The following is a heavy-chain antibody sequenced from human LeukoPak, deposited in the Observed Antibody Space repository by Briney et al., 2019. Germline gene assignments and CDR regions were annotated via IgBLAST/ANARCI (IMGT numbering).Heavy chain of an antibody. CDR3: ARVPMIDAFDI. J-gene: IGHJ3*02. V-gene: IGHV3-53*01. CDR1: GFTVSSNY. Sequence: PGGSLRLSCAASGFTVSSNYMSWVRQAPGKGLEWVSVIYSGGSTYYADSVKGRFTISRDNSKNTLYLQMNSRRAEDTAVYYCARVPMIDAFDIWGQGKMVTVSS. CDR2: IYSGGST. D-gene: IGHD3-22*01.